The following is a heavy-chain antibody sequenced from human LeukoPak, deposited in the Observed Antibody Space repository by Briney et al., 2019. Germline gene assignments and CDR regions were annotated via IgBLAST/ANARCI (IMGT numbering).Heavy chain of an antibody. CDR3: AREMLRDGSYLIED. V-gene: IGHV3-53*01. J-gene: IGHJ4*02. Sequence: GSLRLSCAASGFTVSDNFMTWVRQAPGKGLEWVSVIYVAGNTYYADSVKGRFTVSRDNSKNTLYLQMSSLRADDTAVYYCAREMLRDGSYLIEDWGQGILVTVSS. CDR1: GFTVSDNF. CDR2: IYVAGNT. D-gene: IGHD1-26*01.